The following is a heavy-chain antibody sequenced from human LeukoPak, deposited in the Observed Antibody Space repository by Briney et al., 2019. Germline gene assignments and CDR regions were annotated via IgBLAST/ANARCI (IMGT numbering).Heavy chain of an antibody. J-gene: IGHJ3*02. CDR2: IHGTDGRT. Sequence: GGSLRLSCAASGFTFSNYAMSWVRQAPGKGLEWVSAIHGTDGRTWYPDSVKGRCTISRDNSRNTLYLQLNSLRAEDTAVYYCARDRAFPNDVFDIWGQGTMVSVSP. D-gene: IGHD2/OR15-2a*01. CDR1: GFTFSNYA. CDR3: ARDRAFPNDVFDI. V-gene: IGHV3-23*01.